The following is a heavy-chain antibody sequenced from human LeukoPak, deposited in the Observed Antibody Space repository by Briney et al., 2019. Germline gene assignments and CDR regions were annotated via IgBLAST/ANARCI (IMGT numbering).Heavy chain of an antibody. V-gene: IGHV1-69*13. D-gene: IGHD3-3*01. CDR1: GGTFSSYA. CDR2: IIPIFGTA. Sequence: SVKVSCKASGGTFSSYAISWVRQAPGQGLEWMGGIIPIFGTANYAQKFQGRVTITADESTSTAYMELSSLRSEDTAVYYCARAQIIYYDFWSGYYYNNWFDPWGQGTLVTVSS. CDR3: ARAQIIYYDFWSGYYYNNWFDP. J-gene: IGHJ5*02.